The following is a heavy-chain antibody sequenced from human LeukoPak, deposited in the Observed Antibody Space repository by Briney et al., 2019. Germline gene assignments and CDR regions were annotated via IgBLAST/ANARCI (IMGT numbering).Heavy chain of an antibody. Sequence: ASVKVSCKASGYTFTGYYMHWVRQAPGQGLEWMGWINPNSGGTNYAQKFQGRVTMTRDTSISTAYMELSRLRSDDTAVCYCAVTGIAVAATDYWGQGTLVTVSS. CDR1: GYTFTGYY. J-gene: IGHJ4*02. D-gene: IGHD6-19*01. CDR3: AVTGIAVAATDY. CDR2: INPNSGGT. V-gene: IGHV1-2*02.